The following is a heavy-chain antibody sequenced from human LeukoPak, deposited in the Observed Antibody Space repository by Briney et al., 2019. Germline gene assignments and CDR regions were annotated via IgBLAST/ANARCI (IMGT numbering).Heavy chain of an antibody. CDR3: AKVPDYGDYYGLNYYYGMDV. D-gene: IGHD4-17*01. Sequence: GGSLRLSCAASGFTVSSNYMSWVRQAPGKGLEWVSAISGSGGSTYYADSVKGRFTISRDNSKNTLYLQMNSLRAEDTAVYYCAKVPDYGDYYGLNYYYGMDVWGQGTTVTVSS. CDR1: GFTVSSNY. J-gene: IGHJ6*02. V-gene: IGHV3-23*01. CDR2: ISGSGGST.